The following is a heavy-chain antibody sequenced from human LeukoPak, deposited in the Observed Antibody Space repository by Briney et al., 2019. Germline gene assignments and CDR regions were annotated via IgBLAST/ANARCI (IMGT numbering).Heavy chain of an antibody. CDR3: ARDYNSYGSKDYYYMDV. CDR2: IYTSGST. CDR1: GGSISRYY. V-gene: IGHV4-4*07. D-gene: IGHD5-18*01. Sequence: SETLSITCTVSGGSISRYYWSWIRQPAGKGVECIGRIYTSGSTNYNPSLKSRVTMSVDTSKNQFSLKLSSVTAADTAVYYCARDYNSYGSKDYYYMDVWGKGTAVSVSS. J-gene: IGHJ6*03.